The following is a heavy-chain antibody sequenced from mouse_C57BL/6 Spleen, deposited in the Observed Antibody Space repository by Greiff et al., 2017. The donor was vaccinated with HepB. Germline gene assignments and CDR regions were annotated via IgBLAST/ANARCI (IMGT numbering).Heavy chain of an antibody. CDR2: IDPSDSYT. Sequence: VQLQQPGAELVKPGASVKLSCKASGYTFTSYWMQWVKQRPGQGLKWIGEIDPSDSYTNYNQKFKGKATLTVDTSSSTAYMQLSSLTSEDSAVYYCARGFTTVVATRYFDVWGTGTTVTVSS. D-gene: IGHD1-1*01. CDR3: ARGFTTVVATRYFDV. V-gene: IGHV1-50*01. J-gene: IGHJ1*03. CDR1: GYTFTSYW.